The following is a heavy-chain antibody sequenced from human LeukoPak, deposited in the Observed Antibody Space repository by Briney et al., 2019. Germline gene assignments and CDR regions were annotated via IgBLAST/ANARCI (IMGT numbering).Heavy chain of an antibody. CDR1: GFTFSPYG. J-gene: IGHJ4*02. CDR2: ISYDGSDK. Sequence: GRSLRLSCAASGFTFSPYGMHWVRQAPGKGLEWVAVISYDGSDKYYADSVKGRFTISRDNSKNTLYLQMNSLRAEDTAVYYCARDSRQLALDSWGQGTLVTVSS. D-gene: IGHD1-1*01. V-gene: IGHV3-30*03. CDR3: ARDSRQLALDS.